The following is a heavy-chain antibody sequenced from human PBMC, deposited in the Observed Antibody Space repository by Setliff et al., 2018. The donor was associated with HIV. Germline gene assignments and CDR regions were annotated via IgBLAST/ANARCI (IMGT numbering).Heavy chain of an antibody. J-gene: IGHJ4*02. V-gene: IGHV4-59*01. CDR3: ARATYTTLFGVLMGGGLQY. CDR1: GGSTNNYY. D-gene: IGHD3-3*01. CDR2: VSTGGDT. Sequence: PSETLSLPCAVSGGSTNNYYLTWIRQPPGKGLEWIGSVSTGGDTNYNPSLKSRVSLSLDTSKTQFSLKLTSVTAADTAVYYCARATYTTLFGVLMGGGLQYWGPGTLVTVSS.